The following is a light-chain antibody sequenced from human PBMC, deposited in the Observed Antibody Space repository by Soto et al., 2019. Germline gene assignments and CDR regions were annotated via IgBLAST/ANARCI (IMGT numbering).Light chain of an antibody. V-gene: IGKV1-9*01. J-gene: IGKJ1*01. CDR3: QHLNSYPRT. CDR1: QGISSY. CDR2: AAS. Sequence: DIQLTQSPSFLSASVGDRVTITCRASQGISSYLAWYQQKPGKAPKLLIYAASTLQSGVPSRFSGSGSGTEFTLTISSLQPEDFATYYCQHLNSYPRTFGQGTKVDIK.